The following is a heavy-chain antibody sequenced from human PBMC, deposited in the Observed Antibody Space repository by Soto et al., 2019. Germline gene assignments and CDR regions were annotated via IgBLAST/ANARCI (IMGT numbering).Heavy chain of an antibody. V-gene: IGHV1-3*04. Sequence: QVQLVQSGAEVKKPGASVKVSCKASGYTFTSYAIHWVRQAPGQRLEWMGWINTANGNTKYSQKFQGRVTITRDTSARTAYMELSSLRSEDTAVYYCASDAVAVAVLSSYFDYWGQGTLVTVSS. CDR2: INTANGNT. CDR3: ASDAVAVAVLSSYFDY. CDR1: GYTFTSYA. D-gene: IGHD6-19*01. J-gene: IGHJ4*02.